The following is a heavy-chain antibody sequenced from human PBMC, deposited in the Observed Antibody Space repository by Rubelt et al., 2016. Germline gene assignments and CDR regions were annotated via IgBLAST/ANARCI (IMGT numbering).Heavy chain of an antibody. CDR1: GGSFSGYY. J-gene: IGHJ6*02. CDR3: ARDPSGPARTGYYYYGMDV. CDR2: INHSGST. Sequence: ETLSLTCAVYGGSFSGYYWSWIRQPPGKGLEWIGEINHSGSTNYNPSLKSRVTISVDTSKNQFSLKLSSVTAADTAVYYCARDPSGPARTGYYYYGMDVWGQGTTVTVSS. V-gene: IGHV4-34*01. D-gene: IGHD1/OR15-1a*01.